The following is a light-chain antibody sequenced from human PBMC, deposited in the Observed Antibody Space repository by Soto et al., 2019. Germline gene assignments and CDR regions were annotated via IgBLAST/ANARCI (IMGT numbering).Light chain of an antibody. CDR2: DAS. J-gene: IGKJ1*01. Sequence: AVQLTQSPSSLSASVGDRVTITCRASQGINSALAWYQQKPGKAPKLLIYDASSLESGVPSRFRGSGSGSDFTLTISSLQPEDFATYYCQQFTTYPWTFGQGTKVEIK. CDR1: QGINSA. V-gene: IGKV1-13*02. CDR3: QQFTTYPWT.